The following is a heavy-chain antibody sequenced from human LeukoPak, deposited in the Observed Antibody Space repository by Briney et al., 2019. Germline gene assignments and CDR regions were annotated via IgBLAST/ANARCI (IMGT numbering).Heavy chain of an antibody. J-gene: IGHJ4*02. Sequence: PSETLSLTCAVYGGSFSGYYWSWIRQPPGKGLEWIGEINHSGSTNYNPSLKSRVTISVDTSKNQFSLKLSSVTAADTAVYYCARAGRYLDWSKIDYWGQGTLVTVSS. CDR1: GGSFSGYY. CDR3: ARAGRYLDWSKIDY. V-gene: IGHV4-34*01. CDR2: INHSGST. D-gene: IGHD3-9*01.